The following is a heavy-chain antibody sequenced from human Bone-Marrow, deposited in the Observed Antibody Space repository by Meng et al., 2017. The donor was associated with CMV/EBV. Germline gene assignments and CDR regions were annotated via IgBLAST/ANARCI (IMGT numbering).Heavy chain of an antibody. CDR2: IWYDGSNK. CDR1: GFTFSSYG. CDR3: ARADGSEYSSSSGLGGIDY. D-gene: IGHD6-6*01. Sequence: GESLKISCAAPGFTFSSYGMHWVRQAPGKGLEWVAVIWYDGSNKYYADSVKGRFTISRDNSKNTLYLQMNSLRAEDTAVYYCARADGSEYSSSSGLGGIDYWGQGTLVTVSS. V-gene: IGHV3-33*01. J-gene: IGHJ4*02.